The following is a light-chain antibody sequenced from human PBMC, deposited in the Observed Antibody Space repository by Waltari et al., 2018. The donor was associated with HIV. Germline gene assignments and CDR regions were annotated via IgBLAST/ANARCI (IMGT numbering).Light chain of an antibody. V-gene: IGKV1-39*01. CDR3: QQSFNTPWT. Sequence: DIQMTQSPSSLSASVGDRVTVTCRASQSISTFLNWYQQKPGKAPKLLIFGSSKLQDGVPSRFSGIGSGTDFTLTIGSLQSEDIATYYCQQSFNTPWTFGQGTKVEVK. CDR1: QSISTF. J-gene: IGKJ1*01. CDR2: GSS.